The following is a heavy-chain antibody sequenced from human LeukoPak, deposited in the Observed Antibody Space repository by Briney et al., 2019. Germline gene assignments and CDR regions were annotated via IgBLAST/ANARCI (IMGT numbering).Heavy chain of an antibody. J-gene: IGHJ4*02. CDR2: INHSGST. CDR3: ARGVPVGATNGPSFDY. Sequence: SETLSLTCAVYGGSFSGYYWSWIRQPPGKGLEWIGEINHSGSTNYNPSLKSRVTISVDTSKNQFSLKLSSVTAADTAVYFCARGVPVGATNGPSFDYWGQGTLVTVSS. D-gene: IGHD1-26*01. V-gene: IGHV4-34*01. CDR1: GGSFSGYY.